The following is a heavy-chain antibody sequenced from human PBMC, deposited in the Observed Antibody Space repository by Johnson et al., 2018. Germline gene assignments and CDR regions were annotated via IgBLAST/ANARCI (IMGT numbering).Heavy chain of an antibody. J-gene: IGHJ1*01. CDR2: INPSAGST. D-gene: IGHD3-22*01. V-gene: IGHV1-46*01. CDR1: GYTFTSYY. CDR3: AREGRGYSSGYSH. Sequence: QVQLVESGAEVKKPGASVKVSCKASGYTFTSYYMHWVRLAPGQGLEWMGVINPSAGSTSYAQKFQGRVSMTRDTSTSTVYMELSSRRPEDSAVYYCAREGRGYSSGYSHWGQGTLVTVSS.